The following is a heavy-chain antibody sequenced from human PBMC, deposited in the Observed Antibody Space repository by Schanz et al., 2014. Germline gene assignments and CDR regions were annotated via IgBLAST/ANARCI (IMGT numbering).Heavy chain of an antibody. CDR2: INYSGST. J-gene: IGHJ4*02. Sequence: QVQLQQWGAGLLKPSETLSLTCAVSGGPFSGYWGWIRQPPGKGLEWIGEINYSGSTNYNPTLKSRVTISVDTSRNQFSLKLSSVTAADTAVYYCARTFRCGGGECSTWADWGQGTLVTVSS. V-gene: IGHV4-34*01. CDR3: ARTFRCGGGECSTWAD. CDR1: GGPFSGY. D-gene: IGHD2-21*01.